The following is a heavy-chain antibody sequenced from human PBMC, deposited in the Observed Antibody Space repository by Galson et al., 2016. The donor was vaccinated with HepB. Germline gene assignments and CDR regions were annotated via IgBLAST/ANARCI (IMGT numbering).Heavy chain of an antibody. CDR3: TTDRSPYYDSSAYYNDPDVFAF. D-gene: IGHD3-22*01. J-gene: IGHJ3*01. V-gene: IGHV3-15*01. Sequence: SLRLSCATSGFIFSNAWMSWVRQAPGEGLEWVGLIKTKTGGGTTDYAAPVKGRFTISRDDSKNTLYLQRNSLKTEDTAVYYCTTDRSPYYDSSAYYNDPDVFAFCGQGTMVTVSS. CDR1: GFIFSNAW. CDR2: IKTKTGGGTT.